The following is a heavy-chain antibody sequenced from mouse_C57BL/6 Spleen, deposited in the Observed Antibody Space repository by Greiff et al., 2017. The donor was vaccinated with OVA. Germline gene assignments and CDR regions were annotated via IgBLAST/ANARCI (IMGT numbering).Heavy chain of an antibody. V-gene: IGHV3-6*01. Sequence: ESGPGLVKPSQSLSLTCSVTGYSITSGYYWNWIRQFPGNELEWMGYISYDGSNNYNPSLKNRISITRDTSKNQFFLKLNSVTAEDTATYYCALIYDGYFEGFAYWGQGTLVTVSA. D-gene: IGHD2-3*01. J-gene: IGHJ3*01. CDR1: GYSITSGYY. CDR3: ALIYDGYFEGFAY. CDR2: ISYDGSN.